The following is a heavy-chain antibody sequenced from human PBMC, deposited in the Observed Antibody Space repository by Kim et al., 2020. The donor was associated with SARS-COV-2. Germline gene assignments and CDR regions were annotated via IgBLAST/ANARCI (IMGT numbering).Heavy chain of an antibody. CDR3: AKDHRYYDFWSGHLNPAYYYYYYMDV. D-gene: IGHD3-3*01. CDR2: ISYDGSNK. J-gene: IGHJ6*03. CDR1: GFTFSSYG. Sequence: GGSLRLSCAASGFTFSSYGKHWVCQAQGTGQERVAVISYDGSNKNYDDSSKGRFTISRVNSKNTLYLQMNSLRAEDKAVYYYAKDHRYYDFWSGHLNPAYYYYYYMDVWGKGTTVTVSS. V-gene: IGHV3-30*18.